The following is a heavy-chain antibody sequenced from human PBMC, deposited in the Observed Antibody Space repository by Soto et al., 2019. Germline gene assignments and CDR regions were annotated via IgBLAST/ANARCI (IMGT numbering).Heavy chain of an antibody. J-gene: IGHJ5*02. D-gene: IGHD6-19*01. Sequence: ASVKVSCKASGYTFTSYAMHWVRQAPGQRLEWMGWINAGNGNTKYSQKFQGRVTITRDTFASTAYMELSSLRSEDTAVYYCARGVAGTIHWFDPWGQGTLVTVSS. CDR3: ARGVAGTIHWFDP. CDR2: INAGNGNT. V-gene: IGHV1-3*01. CDR1: GYTFTSYA.